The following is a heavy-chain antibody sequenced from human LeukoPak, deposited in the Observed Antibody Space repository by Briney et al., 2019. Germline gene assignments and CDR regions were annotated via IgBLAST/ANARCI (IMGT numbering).Heavy chain of an antibody. V-gene: IGHV1-46*01. J-gene: IGHJ4*02. CDR1: GYTFTSCY. D-gene: IGHD3-22*01. Sequence: GASVTVSCKASGYTFTSCYMHWVRQAPGQGLEWMGIINPSGGSTSYAQKFQGRVTMTRDTSTSTVYMELSSLRSEDTAVYYCARVIGASGYYDSSGYYDYWGQGTLVTVSS. CDR3: ARVIGASGYYDSSGYYDY. CDR2: INPSGGST.